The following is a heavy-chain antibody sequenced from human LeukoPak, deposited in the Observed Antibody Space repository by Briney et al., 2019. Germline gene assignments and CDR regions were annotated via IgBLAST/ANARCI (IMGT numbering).Heavy chain of an antibody. CDR2: IIPILGIA. CDR1: GGTFSSYA. CDR3: ARAGNYGSGSSGFDY. Sequence: ASVKVSCKASGGTFSSYAISWVRQAPGQGLEWMGRIIPILGIANYAQKFQGRVTITADKSTSTAYMELSSLRSEDTAVYYCARAGNYGSGSSGFDYWGQGTLVTVSS. J-gene: IGHJ4*02. D-gene: IGHD3-10*01. V-gene: IGHV1-69*04.